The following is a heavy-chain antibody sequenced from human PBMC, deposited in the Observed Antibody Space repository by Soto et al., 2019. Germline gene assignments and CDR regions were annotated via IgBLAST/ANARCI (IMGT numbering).Heavy chain of an antibody. J-gene: IGHJ3*02. CDR3: TRENIENSDGLYDAFDI. D-gene: IGHD5-18*01. CDR2: INPKSGGA. Sequence: WASVKVSCKTSGYTFTDYYTHWVRQAPGQGLEWMGWINPKSGGAYFAQKFQGRVTLTRDTSIGTAYIEVNSLTSDDTAVYFCTRENIENSDGLYDAFDIWGQGTTVTVSS. V-gene: IGHV1-2*02. CDR1: GYTFTDYY.